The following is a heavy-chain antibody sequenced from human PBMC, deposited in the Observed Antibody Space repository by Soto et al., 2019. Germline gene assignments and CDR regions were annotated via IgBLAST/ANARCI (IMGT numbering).Heavy chain of an antibody. CDR2: IYHSGST. CDR3: ARDQVTMVRGVIIPYYYYGMDV. J-gene: IGHJ6*02. Sequence: QVQLQESGPGLVKPSGTLSLTCAVSGGSISSSNWWSWVRQPPGKGLEWIGEIYHSGSTNYNPSLKSRVTISVDKSKNQFSLKLSSVTAADTAVYYCARDQVTMVRGVIIPYYYYGMDVWGQGTTVTVSS. D-gene: IGHD3-10*01. CDR1: GGSISSSNW. V-gene: IGHV4-4*02.